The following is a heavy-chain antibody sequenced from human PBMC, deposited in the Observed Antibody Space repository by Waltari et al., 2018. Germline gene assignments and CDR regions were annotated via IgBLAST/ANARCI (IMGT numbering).Heavy chain of an antibody. J-gene: IGHJ6*03. CDR1: GGPISSYY. V-gene: IGHV4-59*01. CDR3: ARGYSNHYYMDV. Sequence: QVQLQESGPGLVKPSETLSLTCTVSGGPISSYYWSWIRQPPGKGLEWIGYIYYSGSTNYNPSLKSRVTISVDTSKNQFSLKLSSVTAADTAVYYCARGYSNHYYMDVWGKGTTVTVSS. CDR2: IYYSGST. D-gene: IGHD4-4*01.